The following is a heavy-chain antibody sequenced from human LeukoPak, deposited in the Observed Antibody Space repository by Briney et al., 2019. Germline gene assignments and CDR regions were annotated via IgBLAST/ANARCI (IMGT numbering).Heavy chain of an antibody. CDR3: ARAVDVADY. CDR2: IKEDESAK. CDR1: GFILTDHW. J-gene: IGHJ4*02. Sequence: PGGSLRLSCVASGFILTDHWMSLVRQAPGKGLDWVANIKEDESAKFYAEPVRGRFPISRDNAKNSVYTEMNNLRVEDTAAYYCARAVDVADYWGRGTLVPVSS. V-gene: IGHV3-7*01. D-gene: IGHD3-16*01.